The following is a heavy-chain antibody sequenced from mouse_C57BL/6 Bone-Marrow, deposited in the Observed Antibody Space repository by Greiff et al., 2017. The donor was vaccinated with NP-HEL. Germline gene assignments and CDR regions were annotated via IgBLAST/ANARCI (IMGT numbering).Heavy chain of an antibody. V-gene: IGHV1-39*01. D-gene: IGHD1-1*01. CDR1: GYSFTDYN. CDR2: INPNYGTT. J-gene: IGHJ1*03. Sequence: VQLQQSGPELVKPGASVKISCKASGYSFTDYNMNWVKQSNGKSLEWIGVINPNYGTTSYNQKFKGKATLTVDQSSSTAYMQLNSLTSEDSAVYYCASPFYYYGSSYPYWYFDVWGTGTTVTVSS. CDR3: ASPFYYYGSSYPYWYFDV.